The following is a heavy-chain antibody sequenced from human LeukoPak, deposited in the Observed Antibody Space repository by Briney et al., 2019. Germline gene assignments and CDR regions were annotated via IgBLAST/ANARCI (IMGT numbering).Heavy chain of an antibody. V-gene: IGHV4-4*07. CDR2: IYTSGST. D-gene: IGHD4-17*01. J-gene: IGHJ5*02. CDR1: GGSISSYY. Sequence: PSETLSLTCTVSGGSISSYYWSWIRQPAGKGLEWIGRIYTSGSTNYNPSLKSRVTMSVDTSKNQFSLKLSSVTAADTAVYYCARDIDYTVTTEERWFDPWGQGTLVTVSS. CDR3: ARDIDYTVTTEERWFDP.